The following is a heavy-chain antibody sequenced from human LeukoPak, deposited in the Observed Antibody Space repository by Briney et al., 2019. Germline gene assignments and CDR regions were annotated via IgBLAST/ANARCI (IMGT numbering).Heavy chain of an antibody. J-gene: IGHJ4*02. CDR3: ARDRCSSSICYLFDY. V-gene: IGHV1-69*05. Sequence: ASVKVSRKASGGTFSSNAINWVRQAPGQGFEWMGGIIPIPGTTNFAQKFQGRVTITTDESRSTTYMELSSLTSEDTAVYYCARDRCSSSICYLFDYWGQGALVTVSS. D-gene: IGHD2-2*01. CDR1: GGTFSSNA. CDR2: IIPIPGTT.